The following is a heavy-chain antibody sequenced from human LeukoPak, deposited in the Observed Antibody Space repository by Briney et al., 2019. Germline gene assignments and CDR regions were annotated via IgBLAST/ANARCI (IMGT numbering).Heavy chain of an antibody. CDR2: INPSGGST. Sequence: ASVKVSCKASGYSFTTYYMRWARQAPGQGLEWMGIINPSGGSTSYAQKFQGRVTMTRDTSTSTVYMEVSSLRSEDTAVYYCARRRNNCLDVWGQGTTVTVSS. CDR1: GYSFTTYY. CDR3: ARRRNNCLDV. V-gene: IGHV1-46*01. J-gene: IGHJ6*02. D-gene: IGHD1-1*01.